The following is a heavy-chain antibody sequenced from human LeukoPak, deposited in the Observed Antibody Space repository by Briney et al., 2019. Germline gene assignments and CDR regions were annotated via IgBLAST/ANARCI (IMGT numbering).Heavy chain of an antibody. Sequence: PGGSLRLSCAASGFTFSSYEMNWVRQAPGKGLEWVSYISSSGSTIYYADSVKGRFTISRDNAKNSLSLQMDCLRAEDTAVYYCVRDGGVSGYDLLDYWGQGTLVTVSS. CDR2: ISSSGSTI. CDR1: GFTFSSYE. D-gene: IGHD5-12*01. J-gene: IGHJ4*02. CDR3: VRDGGVSGYDLLDY. V-gene: IGHV3-48*03.